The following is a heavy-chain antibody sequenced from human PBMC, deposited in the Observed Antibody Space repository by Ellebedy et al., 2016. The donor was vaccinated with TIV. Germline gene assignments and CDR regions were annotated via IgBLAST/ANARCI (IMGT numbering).Heavy chain of an antibody. CDR3: ARDLGYSGYGNFDN. V-gene: IGHV4-59*01. CDR1: GASISSYY. D-gene: IGHD5-12*01. J-gene: IGHJ4*02. CDR2: DNYSGST. Sequence: MPSETLSLTCTVSGASISSYYWSWIRQPPGKGLEWIGYDNYSGSTSNHPSLKRRVPISVETSKNQFSLQLTAVTAADTAVYYCARDLGYSGYGNFDNWGQGILVTVSS.